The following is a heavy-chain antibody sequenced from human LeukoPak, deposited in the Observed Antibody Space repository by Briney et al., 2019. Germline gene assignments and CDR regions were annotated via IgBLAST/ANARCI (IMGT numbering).Heavy chain of an antibody. CDR2: ISSSSSYI. J-gene: IGHJ4*02. Sequence: KAGGSLRLSCAASGFTFSSYSMNWVRQAPGKGLDWVSSISSSSSYIYYADSVKGRFTISRDNATNSMYLQMHRLRAEDTAVYYCARNYDILTGLPYFDYWGQGTLVTVSS. D-gene: IGHD3-9*01. CDR3: ARNYDILTGLPYFDY. V-gene: IGHV3-21*01. CDR1: GFTFSSYS.